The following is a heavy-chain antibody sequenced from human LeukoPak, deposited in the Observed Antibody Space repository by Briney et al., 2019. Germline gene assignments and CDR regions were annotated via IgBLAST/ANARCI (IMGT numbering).Heavy chain of an antibody. D-gene: IGHD3-22*01. V-gene: IGHV5-51*01. CDR1: GYSFTDYW. Sequence: GESLKISCKASGYSFTDYWIAWVRQMPGKGLEWMGVIYPGDSDTRYSPSFQGQVTVSADKSISTAYLQWSSLKASDTAMYFCARRGYYDTSGRPGDYWGQGTLVTVSS. CDR2: IYPGDSDT. J-gene: IGHJ4*02. CDR3: ARRGYYDTSGRPGDY.